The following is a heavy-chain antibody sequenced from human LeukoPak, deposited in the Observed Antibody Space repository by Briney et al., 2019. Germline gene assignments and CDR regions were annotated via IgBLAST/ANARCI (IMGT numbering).Heavy chain of an antibody. D-gene: IGHD5-18*01. CDR1: GGSIKSYY. CDR2: IYASGTT. J-gene: IGHJ4*02. Sequence: PSETLSLTCTVSGGSIKSYYWSWIRQPAGGGLEWLGHIYASGTTNYNPSLNSRVTMSVDTSKNQFSLRLASVTAADTAVYYCARVADRFGYNYGIDEYFDYWGQGTLVTVSS. V-gene: IGHV4-4*07. CDR3: ARVADRFGYNYGIDEYFDY.